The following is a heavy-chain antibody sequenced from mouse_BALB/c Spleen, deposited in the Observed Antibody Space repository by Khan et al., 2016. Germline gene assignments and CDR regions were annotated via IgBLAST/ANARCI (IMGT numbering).Heavy chain of an antibody. V-gene: IGHV5-17*02. Sequence: EVELVESGGGLVQPGGSRKLSCAASGFTFSSFGMHWVRQAPEKGLEWVAYISSGSSTIFYADTVMGRFPISRDNPKNTLFRQMTSLRSEDTAIYYCAQERAAVVPFAYWGQGTLVTVSA. CDR2: ISSGSSTI. CDR1: GFTFSSFG. J-gene: IGHJ3*01. CDR3: AQERAAVVPFAY. D-gene: IGHD1-1*01.